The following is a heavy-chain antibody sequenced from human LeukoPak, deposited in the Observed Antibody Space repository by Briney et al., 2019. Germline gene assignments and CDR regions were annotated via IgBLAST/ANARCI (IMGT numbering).Heavy chain of an antibody. CDR2: IEHSGST. CDR3: ARHSSGYHSQDYFDY. CDR1: GGSFSDYY. D-gene: IGHD5-12*01. J-gene: IGHJ4*02. V-gene: IGHV4-34*01. Sequence: KPSETLSLTCAVYGGSFSDYYWNWIRQPPGKGLEWIGEIEHSGSTKYNPSLKSRVTISVDTSKNQFSLKLSSVTAADTAVYYCARHSSGYHSQDYFDYWGQGTLVTVSS.